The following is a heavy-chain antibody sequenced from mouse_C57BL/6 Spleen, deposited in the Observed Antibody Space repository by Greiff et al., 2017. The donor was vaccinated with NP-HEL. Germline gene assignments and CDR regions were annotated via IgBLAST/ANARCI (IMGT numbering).Heavy chain of an antibody. CDR2: IDPSDSYT. CDR3: ARSHDYDYAMDY. Sequence: QVQLQQPGAELVKPGASVKLSCKASGYTFTSYWMQWVKQRPGQGLEWIGEIDPSDSYTNYNQKFKGKATLTVDTSSSTAYMQLSSLTSEDSAVYYCARSHDYDYAMDYWGQGTSVTVSS. D-gene: IGHD2-4*01. CDR1: GYTFTSYW. J-gene: IGHJ4*01. V-gene: IGHV1-50*01.